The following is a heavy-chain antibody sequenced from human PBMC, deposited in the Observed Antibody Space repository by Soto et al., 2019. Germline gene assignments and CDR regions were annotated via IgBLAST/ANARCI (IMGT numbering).Heavy chain of an antibody. CDR2: IYTSGST. CDR1: GGSISSYY. CDR3: AREGVDFWSGYYYGMDV. D-gene: IGHD3-3*01. Sequence: KPSETLSLTCTVSGGSISSYYWSWIRQPAGKGLEWIGRIYTSGSTNYNPSLKSRVTMSVDTSKNQFSLRLSSVTAADTAVYYCAREGVDFWSGYYYGMDVWGQGTTVTVSS. J-gene: IGHJ6*02. V-gene: IGHV4-4*07.